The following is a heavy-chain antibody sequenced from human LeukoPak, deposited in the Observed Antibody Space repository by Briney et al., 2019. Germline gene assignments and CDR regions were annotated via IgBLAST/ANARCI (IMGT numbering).Heavy chain of an antibody. J-gene: IGHJ4*02. CDR3: ATEFNYYGSGSYG. V-gene: IGHV3-30*02. CDR2: IRHDGSDK. D-gene: IGHD3-10*01. CDR1: GFTFSKYG. Sequence: PGGSLRLSCEASGFTFSKYGMHWVRQAPGKGLEWVAFIRHDGSDKYYIDSVKDRFIISRDNSKNTLYLQMNSLRTDDTAAYYCATEFNYYGSGSYGWGQGTLVTVSS.